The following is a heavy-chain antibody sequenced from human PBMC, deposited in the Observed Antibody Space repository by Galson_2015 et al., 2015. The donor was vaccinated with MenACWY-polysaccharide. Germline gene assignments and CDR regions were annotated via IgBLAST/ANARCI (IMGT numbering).Heavy chain of an antibody. CDR3: AKGRDLDRIACRGDCYIAYAF. D-gene: IGHD2-21*01. CDR2: IADYGGST. J-gene: IGHJ4*02. CDR1: GFTFNGHV. V-gene: IGHV3-23*01. Sequence: LRLSCAASGFTFNGHVLNWVRQAPGKGLEWVSGIADYGGSTYYADSVKGRFTISRDNSKNTLYLEMSSLRADDTAVYYCAKGRDLDRIACRGDCYIAYAFWGQGTLVTVSS.